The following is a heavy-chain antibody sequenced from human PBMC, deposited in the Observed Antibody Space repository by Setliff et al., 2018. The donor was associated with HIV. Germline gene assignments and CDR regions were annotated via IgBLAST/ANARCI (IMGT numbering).Heavy chain of an antibody. D-gene: IGHD3-16*01. J-gene: IGHJ6*03. Sequence: PSETLSLTCAVYGGSFSGFYWIWIRQPPRKGLEWIGEVSHRGNTEYNPSLQSRVAISLDTSKTQFSLKLASVTAADTAVYYCARGQFVSPGPRTHYMDLWAKGTSVTVSS. V-gene: IGHV4-34*01. CDR2: VSHRGNT. CDR3: ARGQFVSPGPRTHYMDL. CDR1: GGSFSGFY.